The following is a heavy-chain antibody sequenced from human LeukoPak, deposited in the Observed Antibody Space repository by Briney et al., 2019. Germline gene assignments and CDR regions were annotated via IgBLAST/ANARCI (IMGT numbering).Heavy chain of an antibody. Sequence: GGSLRLSCAASGFTVSSNYMSWVRQAPGKGLEWVSVIYSGGSTYCADSVKGRFTISRDNSKNTLYLQMNSLRAEDTAVYYCARDFEYCSGGSCYTDHYWGQGTLVTVSS. J-gene: IGHJ4*02. D-gene: IGHD2-15*01. V-gene: IGHV3-66*01. CDR3: ARDFEYCSGGSCYTDHY. CDR1: GFTVSSNY. CDR2: IYSGGST.